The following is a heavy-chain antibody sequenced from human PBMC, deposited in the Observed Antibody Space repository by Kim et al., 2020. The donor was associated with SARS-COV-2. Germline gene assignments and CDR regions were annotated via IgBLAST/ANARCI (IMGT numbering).Heavy chain of an antibody. J-gene: IGHJ4*02. V-gene: IGHV3-74*01. D-gene: IGHD2-15*01. CDR1: GFTFNRYW. Sequence: GVSLRLSCGASGFTFNRYWMHWIRQPAGMGLEWISRINKDGTSTSYVDSVKGRFTISRDNAKNTVYLQMDSLTSEDTALYYCVRSTQGFDYWGQGTLVTVSS. CDR3: VRSTQGFDY. CDR2: INKDGTST.